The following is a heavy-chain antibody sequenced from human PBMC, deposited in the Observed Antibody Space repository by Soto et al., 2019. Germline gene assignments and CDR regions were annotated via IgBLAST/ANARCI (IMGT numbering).Heavy chain of an antibody. CDR2: ISAYNGNT. D-gene: IGHD2-21*02. J-gene: IGHJ3*02. Sequence: ASVKVSCKASGYTFTSYGISWVRQAPGQGLEWMGWISAYNGNTNYAQKLQGRVTMTTDTSTSTAYMELRSLRSDDTAVHYCARFFPPYGGYWLGSLGDAFDIWGQGTMVTVSS. V-gene: IGHV1-18*04. CDR3: ARFFPPYGGYWLGSLGDAFDI. CDR1: GYTFTSYG.